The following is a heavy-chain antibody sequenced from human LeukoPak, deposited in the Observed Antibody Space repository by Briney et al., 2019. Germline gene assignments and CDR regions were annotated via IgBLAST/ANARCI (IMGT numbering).Heavy chain of an antibody. CDR1: GYTFTSYG. D-gene: IGHD3-9*01. J-gene: IGHJ6*02. Sequence: GASVKVSCKASGYTFTSYGISWVRQAPGQGLERMGWISPYNGNTNYAQNLQGRVTMTTDTSTSTAYMEMRTLRSDDTAVYYCARVRNYDILTGYLPGMDVWGQGTTVTVSS. CDR2: ISPYNGNT. V-gene: IGHV1-18*01. CDR3: ARVRNYDILTGYLPGMDV.